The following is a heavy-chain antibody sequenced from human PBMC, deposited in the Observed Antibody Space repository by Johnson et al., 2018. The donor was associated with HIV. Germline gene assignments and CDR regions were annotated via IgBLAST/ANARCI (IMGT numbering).Heavy chain of an antibody. CDR2: ST. V-gene: IGHV3-9*01. J-gene: IGHJ3*02. D-gene: IGHD3-22*01. CDR3: AKDNDSSGSDAFDI. Sequence: STGYADSVKGRFTISRDNAKNSLYLQMNSLRAEDTALYYCAKDNDSSGSDAFDIWGQGTMVTVSS.